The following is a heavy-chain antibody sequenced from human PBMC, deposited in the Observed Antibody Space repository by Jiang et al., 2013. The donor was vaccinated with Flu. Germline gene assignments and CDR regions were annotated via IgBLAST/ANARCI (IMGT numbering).Heavy chain of an antibody. D-gene: IGHD3-10*01. CDR3: ARVSGSGSYNYYYYMDV. J-gene: IGHJ6*03. V-gene: IGHV1-69*01. Sequence: QLVESGAEVKKPGSSVKVSCKASGDTFSSYAISWVRQAPGQGLEWMGGIIPIFGTANYAQKFQGRVTITADESTSTAYMELSSLRSEDTAVYYCARVSGSGSYNYYYYMDVWGKGTTVTVSS. CDR1: GDTFSSYA. CDR2: IIPIFGTA.